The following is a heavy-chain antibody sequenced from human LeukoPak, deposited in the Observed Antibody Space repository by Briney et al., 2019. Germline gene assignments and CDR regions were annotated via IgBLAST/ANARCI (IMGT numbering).Heavy chain of an antibody. V-gene: IGHV3-21*01. CDR1: GFTFSSYS. CDR3: ARADTMVRGVIIRPDYYYMDV. CDR2: ISSSSSYI. D-gene: IGHD3-10*01. Sequence: GGSLRLSCAASGFTFSSYSMNWVRQAPGKGLEWVSSISSSSSYIYYADSVKGRFTISRDNAKNSLYLQMNSLRAEDTAVYYCARADTMVRGVIIRPDYYYMDVWGKGTTVTVSS. J-gene: IGHJ6*03.